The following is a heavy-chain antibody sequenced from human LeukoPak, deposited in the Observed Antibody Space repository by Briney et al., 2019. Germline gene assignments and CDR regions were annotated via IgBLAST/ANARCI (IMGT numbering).Heavy chain of an antibody. Sequence: SETLSLTCTLSGGSISSYYWSWIRQPPGKGLEWIGYIYYSGSTNYNPSLKSRVTISVDTSKNQFSLKLSSVTAADTAVYYCARLTANWGSRYYYYGMDVWGKGTTVTVSS. J-gene: IGHJ6*04. V-gene: IGHV4-59*01. CDR2: IYYSGST. CDR1: GGSISSYY. CDR3: ARLTANWGSRYYYYGMDV. D-gene: IGHD7-27*01.